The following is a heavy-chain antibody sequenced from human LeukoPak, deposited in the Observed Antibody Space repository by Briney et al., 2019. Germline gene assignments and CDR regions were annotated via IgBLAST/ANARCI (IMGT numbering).Heavy chain of an antibody. D-gene: IGHD2-2*01. CDR3: AGRVVPDYGMDV. J-gene: IGHJ6*02. CDR2: INSDGSST. CDR1: GFTFSSYW. Sequence: QPGGSLRLSCAASGFTFSSYWMHWVRQAPGKGLVWVSRINSDGSSTSYADSVKGRFTISRDNAKNTLYLQMNSLRAEDTAVYYCAGRVVPDYGMDVWGQGTTVTVSS. V-gene: IGHV3-74*01.